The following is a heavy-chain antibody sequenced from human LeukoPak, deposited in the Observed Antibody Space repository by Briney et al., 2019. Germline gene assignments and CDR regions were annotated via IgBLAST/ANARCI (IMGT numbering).Heavy chain of an antibody. CDR2: ISAYNGNT. CDR3: TRDPRGGNYYDSSGYAFDY. CDR1: GGTFSSYA. J-gene: IGHJ4*02. Sequence: ASVKVSCKASGGTFSSYAISWVRQAPGQGLEWMGWISAYNGNTNYAQKLQGRVTMTTDTSTSTAYMELSSLRSEDTAVYYCTRDPRGGNYYDSSGYAFDYWGQGTLVTVSS. V-gene: IGHV1-18*01. D-gene: IGHD3-22*01.